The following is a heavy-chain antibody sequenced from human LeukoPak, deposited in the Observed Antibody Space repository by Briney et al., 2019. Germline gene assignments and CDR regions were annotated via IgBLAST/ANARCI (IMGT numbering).Heavy chain of an antibody. CDR1: GDSINYDYC. V-gene: IGHV4-38-2*02. J-gene: IGHJ4*02. CDR3: ARGIDAYKVGNF. D-gene: IGHD5-24*01. Sequence: SETLSLTCTVSGDSINYDYCCTWIRQPPGKGQEWSGTIYNSENTYYHPSLTSRLTISMDTSKNHFSLKMTSVTAADTAVYFCARGIDAYKVGNFWGQGALVTVSS. CDR2: IYNSENT.